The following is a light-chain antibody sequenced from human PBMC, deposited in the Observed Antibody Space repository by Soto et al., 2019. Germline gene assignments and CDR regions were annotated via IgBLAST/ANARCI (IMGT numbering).Light chain of an antibody. CDR3: QQYNDWPPFT. CDR1: QTVSSN. CDR2: GAS. J-gene: IGKJ3*01. V-gene: IGKV3-15*01. Sequence: EIVMTQSPATLSVSPGERATLSCRASQTVSSNLAWYQQKPGQAPRLLIHGASTRAAGIPARFSGSGSGTEFTLTISSRQSEDFVVYYCQQYNDWPPFTVGPGTRVDIK.